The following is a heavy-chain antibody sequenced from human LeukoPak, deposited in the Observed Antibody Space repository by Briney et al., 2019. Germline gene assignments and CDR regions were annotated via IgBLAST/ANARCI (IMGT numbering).Heavy chain of an antibody. V-gene: IGHV4-59*01. D-gene: IGHD6-6*01. CDR1: GGSISSYY. Sequence: PSETLSLTCTVSGGSISSYYWSWIRQPPGKGLEWIGYIYYSGSTNYNPSLKSRVTISVDTSKNQFSLKLSSVTAADMAVYYCAREGIAARSSLYYYGMDVWGQGTTVTVSS. CDR2: IYYSGST. J-gene: IGHJ6*02. CDR3: AREGIAARSSLYYYGMDV.